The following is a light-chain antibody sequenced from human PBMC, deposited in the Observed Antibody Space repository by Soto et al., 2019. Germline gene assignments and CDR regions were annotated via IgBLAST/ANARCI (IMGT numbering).Light chain of an antibody. Sequence: EILMTQSPATLSVSPGERVTLSCRASRSVSSNLAWYQQKPGQAPRLLLYGASTRATGIPARFSGSGSGTEFTLTISSLQSEDFAVYYCQQYNNWPPYTFGQGPQVDNK. V-gene: IGKV3-15*01. CDR2: GAS. CDR1: RSVSSN. J-gene: IGKJ2*01. CDR3: QQYNNWPPYT.